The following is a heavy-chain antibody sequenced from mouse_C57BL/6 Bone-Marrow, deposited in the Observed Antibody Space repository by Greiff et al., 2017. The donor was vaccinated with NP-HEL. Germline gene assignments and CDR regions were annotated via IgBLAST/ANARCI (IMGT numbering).Heavy chain of an antibody. CDR2: IDPENGDT. J-gene: IGHJ1*03. CDR3: TTSDLLLRFWYFDV. D-gene: IGHD1-1*01. Sequence: EVQLHQSGAELVRPGASVKLSCTASGFNIKDDYMHWVKQRPEQGLEWIGWIDPENGDTEYASKFQGKATITADTSSNTAYLQLSSLTSEDTAVYYCTTSDLLLRFWYFDVWGTGTTVTVSS. V-gene: IGHV14-4*01. CDR1: GFNIKDDY.